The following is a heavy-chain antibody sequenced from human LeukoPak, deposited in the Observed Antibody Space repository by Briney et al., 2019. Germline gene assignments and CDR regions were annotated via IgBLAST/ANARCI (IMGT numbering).Heavy chain of an antibody. CDR2: ITGSGGTT. Sequence: GGSLRLSCAASGFSFGSYALSWVRQAPGKGLEWISAITGSGGTTYYAESAKGRFTISRDNSKDILYLQMTDLSIEDTAVYYCAKDWHGSGYSHFDYWGQGTLVTVSS. CDR1: GFSFGSYA. CDR3: AKDWHGSGYSHFDY. J-gene: IGHJ4*02. V-gene: IGHV3-23*01. D-gene: IGHD4-23*01.